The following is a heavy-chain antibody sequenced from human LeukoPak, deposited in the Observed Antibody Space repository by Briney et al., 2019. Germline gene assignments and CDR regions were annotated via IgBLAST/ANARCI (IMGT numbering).Heavy chain of an antibody. CDR3: ARHGDYNFDY. CDR1: GFTFSGHW. D-gene: IGHD4-17*01. V-gene: IGHV3-7*01. J-gene: IGHJ4*02. CDR2: IKTDSSAK. Sequence: GGSLRLSCAASGFTFSGHWMGWVRQAPGKGLEWVANIKTDSSAKYYVDSVKGRFTISRDNAKNSLYLLMNSLRAEDTAVYYCARHGDYNFDYWGQGTLVTVSS.